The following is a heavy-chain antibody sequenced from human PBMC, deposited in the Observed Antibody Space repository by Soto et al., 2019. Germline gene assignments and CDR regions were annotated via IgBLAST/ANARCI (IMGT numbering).Heavy chain of an antibody. V-gene: IGHV1-3*01. D-gene: IGHD3-3*01. CDR3: ARVGDFWSGYHPGDYGMDV. J-gene: IGHJ6*02. CDR2: INAGNGNT. Sequence: ASVKVSWKASGYTFTSYAMHWVRQAPGQRLEWVGWINAGNGNTKYSQKFQGRVTITRDTSASTAYMELSSLRSEDTAVYYCARVGDFWSGYHPGDYGMDVWGQGTTVTVSS. CDR1: GYTFTSYA.